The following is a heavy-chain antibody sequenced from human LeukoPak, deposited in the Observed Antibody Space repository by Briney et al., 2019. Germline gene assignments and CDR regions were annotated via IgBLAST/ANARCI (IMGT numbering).Heavy chain of an antibody. D-gene: IGHD4-17*01. V-gene: IGHV3-30*02. CDR1: GFTFSSYT. Sequence: PGGSLRLSCVASGFTFSSYTMHWVRQAPGKGLEWVAFIRYDGSNKYYADSVKGRFTISRDNSKNTLYLQMNSLRAEDTAVYYCAKGRDYGHYFDYWGQGTLVTVSS. CDR3: AKGRDYGHYFDY. J-gene: IGHJ4*02. CDR2: IRYDGSNK.